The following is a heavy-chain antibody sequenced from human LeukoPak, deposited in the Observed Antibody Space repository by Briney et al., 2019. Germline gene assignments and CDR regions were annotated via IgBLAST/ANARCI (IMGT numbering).Heavy chain of an antibody. V-gene: IGHV3-23*01. CDR3: AKWGDCDVLTGYYVSDY. Sequence: GGSLRLSCAASGFTFSNYAMSWVRQAPGKGLEWVSAITGSGSGIYYADSMKSRFTISRDNSKNTLYLQINSLRAEDTAVYYCAKWGDCDVLTGYYVSDYWGQGTLVTVSS. CDR1: GFTFSNYA. J-gene: IGHJ4*02. D-gene: IGHD3-9*01. CDR2: ITGSGSGI.